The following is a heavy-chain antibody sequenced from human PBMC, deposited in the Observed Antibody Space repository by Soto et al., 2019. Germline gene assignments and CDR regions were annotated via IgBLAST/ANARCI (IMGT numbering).Heavy chain of an antibody. CDR2: ISYSGST. D-gene: IGHD3-10*02. CDR1: GGSISSSSYY. Sequence: QLQLQESGPGLVKPSETLSLICTVSGGSISSSSYYWGWIRQPPGKGLEWIGSISYSGSTYYNPSLKSRVAMSVDTSKSQFSLKLNSVTAADTAVYYCARVSSPALGSGSYSDYFDYWGQGTLVTVSS. V-gene: IGHV4-39*01. J-gene: IGHJ4*02. CDR3: ARVSSPALGSGSYSDYFDY.